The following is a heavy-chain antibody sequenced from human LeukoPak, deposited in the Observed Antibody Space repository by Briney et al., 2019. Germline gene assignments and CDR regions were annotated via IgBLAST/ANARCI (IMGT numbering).Heavy chain of an antibody. CDR1: GVSISSYY. Sequence: SETLSLTCTVSGVSISSYYWSWLRQPAGKGLEWVGRIYTSGSTNYNPSLKSRVTISVDTTKNQFSLKLSSVTAADTAVYYCARGGYNWNSDYYYGMDVWGQGTTVTVSS. CDR2: IYTSGST. J-gene: IGHJ6*02. V-gene: IGHV4-4*07. CDR3: ARGGYNWNSDYYYGMDV. D-gene: IGHD1-7*01.